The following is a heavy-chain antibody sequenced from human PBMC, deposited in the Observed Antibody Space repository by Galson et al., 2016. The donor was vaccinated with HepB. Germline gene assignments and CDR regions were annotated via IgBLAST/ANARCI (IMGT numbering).Heavy chain of an antibody. D-gene: IGHD3-3*01. CDR1: GYAFTTYY. CDR2: ISPSSGDT. J-gene: IGHJ3*02. CDR3: ARALGYDDGGFYHDALDM. V-gene: IGHV1-46*01. Sequence: SVKVSCKASGYAFTTYYIHWVRQAPGQGLEWMGIISPSSGDTTYAQNFQGRVTLTRDTSTRTIYMELSSLTSGDTAVYYCARALGYDDGGFYHDALDMWGQGTTVTVSS.